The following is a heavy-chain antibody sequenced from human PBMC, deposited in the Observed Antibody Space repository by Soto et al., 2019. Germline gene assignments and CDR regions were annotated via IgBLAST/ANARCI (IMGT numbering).Heavy chain of an antibody. CDR3: ARDYYDSSGYNYYGMDV. CDR2: IYYSGST. J-gene: IGHJ6*02. V-gene: IGHV4-30-4*01. Sequence: SETLSLTCTVSGGSISSGDYYWSWISQPPGKGLEWIGYIYYSGSTYYNPSLKSRVTISVDTSKNQFSLKLSSVTAADTAVYYCARDYYDSSGYNYYGMDVWGQGTTVTVSS. CDR1: GGSISSGDYY. D-gene: IGHD3-22*01.